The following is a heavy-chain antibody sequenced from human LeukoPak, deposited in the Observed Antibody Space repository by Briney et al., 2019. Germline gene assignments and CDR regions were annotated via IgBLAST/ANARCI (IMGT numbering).Heavy chain of an antibody. CDR2: ISYDGSNK. V-gene: IGHV3-30*04. D-gene: IGHD6-13*01. Sequence: PGRSLRLSCAASGFTFSSYAMHRVRQAPGKGPERGAVISYDGSNKYYADSVKGRFTISRDNSKNTLYLQMNSLRAEDTAVYYCARQPLDYSSSWFDPWGQGTLVTVSS. CDR1: GFTFSSYA. CDR3: ARQPLDYSSSWFDP. J-gene: IGHJ5*02.